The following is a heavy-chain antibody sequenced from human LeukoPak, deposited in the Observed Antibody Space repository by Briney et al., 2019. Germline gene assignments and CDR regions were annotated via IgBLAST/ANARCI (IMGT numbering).Heavy chain of an antibody. D-gene: IGHD3-22*01. V-gene: IGHV1-46*03. CDR3: ARESDYDSSGYPTVPFDY. CDR2: INPSGGST. CDR1: GYTFTSYY. J-gene: IGHJ4*02. Sequence: ASVKVSCKAYGYTFTSYYMHWVRQAPGQGLEWMGIINPSGGSTSYAQKFQGRVTMTRDTSTSTVYMELSSLRSEDTAVYYCARESDYDSSGYPTVPFDYWGQGTLVTVSS.